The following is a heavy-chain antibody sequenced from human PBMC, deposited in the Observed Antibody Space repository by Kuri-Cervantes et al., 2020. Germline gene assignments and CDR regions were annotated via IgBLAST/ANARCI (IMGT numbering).Heavy chain of an antibody. Sequence: GESLKISCAASGFTFSDYYMSWIRQAPGKGLEWVSYISSSSSYIYYADSVKGRFTISRDNAKNSLYLQMNSLGAEDTAVYYWAREGGGSYPPGYDSWGQGTLVTVSS. D-gene: IGHD1-26*01. CDR2: ISSSSSYI. J-gene: IGHJ4*02. CDR3: AREGGGSYPPGYDS. CDR1: GFTFSDYY. V-gene: IGHV3-11*06.